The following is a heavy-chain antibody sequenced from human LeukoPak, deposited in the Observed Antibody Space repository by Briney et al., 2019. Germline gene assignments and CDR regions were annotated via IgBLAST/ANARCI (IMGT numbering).Heavy chain of an antibody. D-gene: IGHD2-2*01. CDR3: ARWGCSSTSCYDH. CDR1: GGTFSSYA. V-gene: IGHV1-69*13. CDR2: IIPIFGTA. J-gene: IGHJ4*02. Sequence: ASVKVSCKASGGTFSSYAISWVRQAPGQGLKWMGGIIPIFGTANYAQKFQGRVTITADESTSTAYMELSSLRSEDTAVYYCARWGCSSTSCYDHWGQGTLVTVSS.